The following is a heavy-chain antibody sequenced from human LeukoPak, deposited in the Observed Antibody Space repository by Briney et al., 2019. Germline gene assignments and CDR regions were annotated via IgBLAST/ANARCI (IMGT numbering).Heavy chain of an antibody. CDR2: IYYSGST. CDR3: ARVICSSTNCYPDY. J-gene: IGHJ4*02. CDR1: GGSISSYY. Sequence: SETLSLTCTVSGGSISSYYWSWIRQPPGKGLEWIGYIYYSGSTNYNPSLKSRVTISVDTSKNQFSLKLSSVTAADTAVYYCARVICSSTNCYPDYWGQGTLVTVSS. V-gene: IGHV4-59*01. D-gene: IGHD2-2*01.